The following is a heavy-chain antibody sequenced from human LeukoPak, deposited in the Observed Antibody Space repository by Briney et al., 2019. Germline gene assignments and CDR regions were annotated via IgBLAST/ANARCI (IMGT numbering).Heavy chain of an antibody. J-gene: IGHJ6*02. CDR3: ARGSAQPFYYYYGMDV. Sequence: GSLRLSCAASGFTVSSNYMSWVRQAPGKGLESVSVIYSGGSTYYADSVKGRFTISRDNSKNTLYLQMNSLRAEDTAVYYCARGSAQPFYYYYGMDVWGQGTTVTVSS. CDR2: IYSGGST. D-gene: IGHD2-2*01. V-gene: IGHV3-66*01. CDR1: GFTVSSNY.